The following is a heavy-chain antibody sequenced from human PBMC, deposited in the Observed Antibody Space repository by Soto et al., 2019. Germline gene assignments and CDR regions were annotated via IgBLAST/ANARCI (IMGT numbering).Heavy chain of an antibody. D-gene: IGHD3-22*01. Sequence: GGSLRLSCAASGFTFSSYAMSWVRQAPGKGLEWVSAISGSGGSTYYADSVKGRFTISRDNSKNTRYLQMDSLRAEDTAVYYCAKDAISYDRSGLLDYWGQGTLVTVSS. CDR1: GFTFSSYA. J-gene: IGHJ4*02. V-gene: IGHV3-23*01. CDR2: ISGSGGST. CDR3: AKDAISYDRSGLLDY.